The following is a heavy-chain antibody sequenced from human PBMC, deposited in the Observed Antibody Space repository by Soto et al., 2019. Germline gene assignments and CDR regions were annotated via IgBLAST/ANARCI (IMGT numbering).Heavy chain of an antibody. V-gene: IGHV4-34*01. D-gene: IGHD3-10*01. CDR2: INHSGST. CDR3: ARGRFGAGSGRGQYYYYYMDV. Sequence: SETLSLTCAVYGGSFSGYYWSWIRQPPGKGLEWIGEINHSGSTNYNPSLKSRVTISVDTSKNQFSLKLSSVTAADTAVYYCARGRFGAGSGRGQYYYYYMDVWGKGTTVTVSS. CDR1: GGSFSGYY. J-gene: IGHJ6*03.